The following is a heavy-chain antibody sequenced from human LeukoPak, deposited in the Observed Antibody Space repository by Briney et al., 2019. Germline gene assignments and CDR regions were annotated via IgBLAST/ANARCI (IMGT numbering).Heavy chain of an antibody. D-gene: IGHD2-8*01. CDR1: GGSISGYY. J-gene: IGHJ5*02. CDR2: IYYSGST. V-gene: IGHV4-59*08. Sequence: SETLSLTCTVSGGSISGYYWSWIRQPPGKGLEWIGYIYYSGSTNYNPSLKSRVTISVDTSKNQFSLKLSSVTAADTAVYYCARGSIVLMVYAISWFDPWGQGTLVTVSS. CDR3: ARGSIVLMVYAISWFDP.